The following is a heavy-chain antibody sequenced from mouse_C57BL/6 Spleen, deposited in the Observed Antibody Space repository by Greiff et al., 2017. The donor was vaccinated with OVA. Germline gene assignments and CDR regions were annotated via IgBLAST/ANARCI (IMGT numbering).Heavy chain of an antibody. V-gene: IGHV5-4*01. D-gene: IGHD2-5*01. J-gene: IGHJ3*01. CDR1: GFTFSSYA. Sequence: EVHLVESGGGLVKPGGSLKLSCAASGFTFSSYAMSWVRQTPEKRLEWVATISAGGSYTYYPDNVKGRFTISRDNAKNNLYLQMSHLKSEDTAMYYCARDSDSNYVAWFAYWGQGTLVTVSA. CDR2: ISAGGSYT. CDR3: ARDSDSNYVAWFAY.